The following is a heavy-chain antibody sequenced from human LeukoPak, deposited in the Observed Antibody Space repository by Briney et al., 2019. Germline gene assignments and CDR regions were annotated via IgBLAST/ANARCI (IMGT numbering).Heavy chain of an antibody. V-gene: IGHV1-46*01. Sequence: ASVKVSCKVSGYTLTELSMHWVRQAPGQGLEWMGIINPSGGSTSYAQKFQGRVTMTRDMSTSTVYMELSSLRSEDTAVHYCARDKKNDYYDSSGLFDYWGQGTLVTVSS. CDR2: INPSGGST. D-gene: IGHD3-22*01. J-gene: IGHJ4*02. CDR3: ARDKKNDYYDSSGLFDY. CDR1: GYTLTELS.